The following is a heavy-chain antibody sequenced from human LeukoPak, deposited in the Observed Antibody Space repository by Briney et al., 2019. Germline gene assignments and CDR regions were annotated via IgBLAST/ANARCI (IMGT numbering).Heavy chain of an antibody. J-gene: IGHJ5*02. D-gene: IGHD1-26*01. CDR3: ARPNGRTAT. Sequence: PSETLSLTCAVYGGSFSGYYWSWIRQPPGKGLEWIGEINHSGSTNYNPSLKSRVTISVDTSKNQFSLKLSSVTAADTAVYYCARPNGRTATWGQGTLVTVSS. V-gene: IGHV4-34*01. CDR1: GGSFSGYY. CDR2: INHSGST.